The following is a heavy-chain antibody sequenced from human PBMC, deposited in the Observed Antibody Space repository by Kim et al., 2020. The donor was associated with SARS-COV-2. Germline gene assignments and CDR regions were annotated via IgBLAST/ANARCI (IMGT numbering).Heavy chain of an antibody. V-gene: IGHV4-34*01. J-gene: IGHJ4*02. D-gene: IGHD3-10*01. Sequence: KRRVTISVDTSKHQFSLKLSSVTAADTAVYYCARGTGYYYGSGSYRPFDYWGQGTLVTVSS. CDR3: ARGTGYYYGSGSYRPFDY.